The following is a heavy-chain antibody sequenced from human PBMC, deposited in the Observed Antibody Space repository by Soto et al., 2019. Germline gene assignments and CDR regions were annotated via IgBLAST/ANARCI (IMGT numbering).Heavy chain of an antibody. CDR3: AIEVAEYCTNGVCYYYYYMDV. D-gene: IGHD2-8*01. Sequence: SETLSLTCTVSGGSISSYYWSWIRQPPGKGLEWIGYIYYSGSTNYNPSLKSRVTISVDTSKNQFSLKLSSVTAADTAVYYCAIEVAEYCTNGVCYYYYYMDVWGKGTTVTVSS. J-gene: IGHJ6*03. V-gene: IGHV4-59*01. CDR2: IYYSGST. CDR1: GGSISSYY.